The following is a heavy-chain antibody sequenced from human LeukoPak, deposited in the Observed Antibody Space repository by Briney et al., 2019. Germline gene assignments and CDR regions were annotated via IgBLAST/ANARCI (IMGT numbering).Heavy chain of an antibody. Sequence: ETLSLTCAVYGGSFSGYYWSWIRQPPGKGLEWIGEINHSGSTNYNPSLKSRVTISVDTSKNQFSLKLSSVTAADTAVYYCARAQRWLQLFDYWGQGTLVTVSS. CDR1: GGSFSGYY. CDR3: ARAQRWLQLFDY. V-gene: IGHV4-34*01. CDR2: INHSGST. D-gene: IGHD5-24*01. J-gene: IGHJ4*02.